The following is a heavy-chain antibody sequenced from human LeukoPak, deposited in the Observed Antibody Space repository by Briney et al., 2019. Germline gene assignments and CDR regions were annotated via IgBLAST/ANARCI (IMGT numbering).Heavy chain of an antibody. D-gene: IGHD4-11*01. CDR1: GLIVGSNY. J-gene: IGHJ4*02. V-gene: IGHV3-53*01. Sequence: GGSLRLSRAASGLIVGSNYMNWVRQAPGKGLEWVSMISSGGTTFYADSVQGRFSISRDNSKNTVYLQINSLRAEDTAVYYCARELQGFDYWGQGTLVTVSS. CDR3: ARELQGFDY. CDR2: ISSGGTT.